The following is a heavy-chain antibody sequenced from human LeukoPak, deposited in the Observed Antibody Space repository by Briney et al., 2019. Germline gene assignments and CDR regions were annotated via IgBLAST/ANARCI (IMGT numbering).Heavy chain of an antibody. V-gene: IGHV3-23*01. CDR3: AKDSGVSVVYGMDV. Sequence: GGSLRLSCAASGFTFSSYAMSWVRQAPGKGLEWVSAISGSGGSTYYADSVKGRFTISRDNTKNTLYLQMNSLRAEDTAVYYCAKDSGVSVVYGMDVWGQGTTVTVSS. CDR2: ISGSGGST. CDR1: GFTFSSYA. D-gene: IGHD3-10*01. J-gene: IGHJ6*02.